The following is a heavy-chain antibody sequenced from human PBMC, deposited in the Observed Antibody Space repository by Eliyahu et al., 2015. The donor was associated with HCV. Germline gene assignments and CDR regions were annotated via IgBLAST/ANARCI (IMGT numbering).Heavy chain of an antibody. J-gene: IGHJ3*02. CDR3: ARDFSDSSSWPYHDAFDI. V-gene: IGHV3-21*01. CDR1: GFTFSSYX. Sequence: EVQLVESGGGLVKPGGSLRLSCAASGFTFSSYXMTWVRQAPGKGLEGVSSISSSSSYIYYADSVKGRFTISRDNAKNSLYLQMNSLRAEDTAVYYCARDFSDSSSWPYHDAFDIWGQGTMVTVSS. CDR2: ISSSSSYI. D-gene: IGHD6-13*01.